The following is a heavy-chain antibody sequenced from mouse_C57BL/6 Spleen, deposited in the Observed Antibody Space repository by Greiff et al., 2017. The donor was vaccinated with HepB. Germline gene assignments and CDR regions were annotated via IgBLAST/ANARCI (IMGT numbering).Heavy chain of an antibody. CDR2: IYPGSGST. CDR1: GYTFTSYW. J-gene: IGHJ2*01. CDR3: ARYGNYPYYFDY. Sequence: QVQLQQPGAELVKPGASVKMSCKASGYTFTSYWITWVKQRPGQGLEWIGDIYPGSGSTNYNEKFKSKATLTVDKSSSTAYMQLSSLTSEDSAVYYCARYGNYPYYFDYWGQGTTLTVSS. D-gene: IGHD2-1*01. V-gene: IGHV1-55*01.